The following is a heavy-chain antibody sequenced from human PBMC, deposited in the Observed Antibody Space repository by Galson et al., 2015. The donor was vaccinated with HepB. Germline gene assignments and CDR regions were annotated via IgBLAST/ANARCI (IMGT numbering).Heavy chain of an antibody. CDR3: ARRYYYGSGPTGY. Sequence: SLRLSCAASGFTFSSYAMSWVRQAPGKGLEWVSAISGSGGITYYADSVKGRFTISRDNSKNTLYLQMNSLRAEDTAVYYCARRYYYGSGPTGYWGQGTLVTVSS. CDR2: ISGSGGIT. J-gene: IGHJ4*02. D-gene: IGHD3-10*01. V-gene: IGHV3-23*01. CDR1: GFTFSSYA.